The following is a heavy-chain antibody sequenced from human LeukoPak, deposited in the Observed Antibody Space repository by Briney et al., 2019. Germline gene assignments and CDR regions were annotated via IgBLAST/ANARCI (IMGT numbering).Heavy chain of an antibody. CDR2: ISTTRTTI. D-gene: IGHD3-16*01. J-gene: IGHJ3*02. Sequence: GGSLRLSCEASGFNFNNYDMHWVRQAPGEGLQWVSYISTTRTTIYYADSVKGRFTISRDNAKNSLYLQMNSLRAEDTAVYYCARNYVRYGQKAFDIWGQGTMVTVSS. V-gene: IGHV3-48*01. CDR1: GFNFNNYD. CDR3: ARNYVRYGQKAFDI.